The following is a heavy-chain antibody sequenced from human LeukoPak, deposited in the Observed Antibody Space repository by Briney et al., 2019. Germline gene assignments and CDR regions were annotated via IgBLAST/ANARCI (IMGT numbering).Heavy chain of an antibody. D-gene: IGHD5-18*01. V-gene: IGHV3-74*01. CDR3: ATLNSFGNDY. Sequence: PSECLRLACAASGFTLSRLWSDWVRHPAGRVLGWVARIDTEGSTTTYADSGKDRFTLYRDNAKNTGYLQIDRLRAAATAVYYCATLNSFGNDYWGEGVLVTVSS. J-gene: IGHJ4*02. CDR1: GFTLSRLW. CDR2: IDTEGSTT.